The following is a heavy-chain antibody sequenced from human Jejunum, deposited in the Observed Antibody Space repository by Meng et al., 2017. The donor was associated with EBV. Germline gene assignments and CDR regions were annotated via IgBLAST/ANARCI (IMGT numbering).Heavy chain of an antibody. Sequence: HIIVRTFGPTLVNPTTPLPLTVTFPGFSLSTSGVGVVWIRQPPGKALEWLGLIYWDDDKRYSSPLRSRLTITKDTSKNQVVLTMTNMDPVDTATYYCARRVHIYGDWDVGWFDPWGQGTLVTVSS. CDR1: GFSLSTSGVG. V-gene: IGHV2-5*02. CDR3: ARRVHIYGDWDVGWFDP. J-gene: IGHJ5*02. CDR2: IYWDDDK. D-gene: IGHD4-17*01.